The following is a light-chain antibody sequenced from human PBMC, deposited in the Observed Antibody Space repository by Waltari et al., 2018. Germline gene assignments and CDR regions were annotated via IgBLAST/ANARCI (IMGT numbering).Light chain of an antibody. CDR1: SSNIGSNT. CDR3: AAWDDSLNGWV. V-gene: IGLV1-44*01. CDR2: SNN. Sequence: QSVLTQPPSASGTPGQRVTISCSGSSSNIGSNTVNWYQQLPGTAPKLLIYSNNQRPSGVPVRCSCAKSGPSASLAISGLQSEDEADYYCAAWDDSLNGWVFGGGTKLTVL. J-gene: IGLJ3*02.